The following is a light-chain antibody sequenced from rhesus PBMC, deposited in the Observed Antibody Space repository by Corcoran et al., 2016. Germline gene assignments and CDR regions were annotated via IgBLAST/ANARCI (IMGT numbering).Light chain of an antibody. CDR1: QSISSW. CDR3: QQYSSSPFT. Sequence: IQMTQSPSSLSASVGDTVTITCRASQSISSWLAWCQQKPGKAPKLLIYKASSLQSGVTSRFSGSGSGTEFTLTISSLQSEDFATYYCQQYSSSPFTFGPGTKLDIK. J-gene: IGKJ3*01. V-gene: IGKV1-22*01. CDR2: KAS.